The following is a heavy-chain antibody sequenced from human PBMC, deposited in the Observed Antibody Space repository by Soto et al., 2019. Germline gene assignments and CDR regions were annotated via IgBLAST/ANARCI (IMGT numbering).Heavy chain of an antibody. J-gene: IGHJ4*02. CDR3: ARFGFPGAIYFDS. CDR2: IYPGDSET. Sequence: RGESLKISCKGSGYNFTTFWIGWVRQMPGKGLEWMGIIYPGDSETKYSPDFEGQVTISADRSTNTAYLQWRSLRASDTAMYYCARFGFPGAIYFDSWGLGTLVTVYS. V-gene: IGHV5-51*01. D-gene: IGHD3-10*01. CDR1: GYNFTTFW.